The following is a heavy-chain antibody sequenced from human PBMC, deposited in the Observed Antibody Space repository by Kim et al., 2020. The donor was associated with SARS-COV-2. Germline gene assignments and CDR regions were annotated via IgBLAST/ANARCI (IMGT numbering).Heavy chain of an antibody. V-gene: IGHV3-30*18. CDR3: AKGGLWYYDSSGNAFDI. Sequence: GGSLRLSCAASGFTFSSYGMHWVRQAPGKGLEWVAVISYDGSNKYYADSVKGRFTISRDNSKNTLYLQMNSLRAEDTAVYYCAKGGLWYYDSSGNAFDIWGQGTMVTVSS. J-gene: IGHJ3*02. CDR1: GFTFSSYG. D-gene: IGHD3-22*01. CDR2: ISYDGSNK.